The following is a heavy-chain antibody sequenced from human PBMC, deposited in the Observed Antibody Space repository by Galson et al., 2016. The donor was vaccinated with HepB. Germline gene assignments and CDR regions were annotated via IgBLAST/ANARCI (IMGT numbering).Heavy chain of an antibody. CDR1: GFTLSSYA. D-gene: IGHD6-19*01. Sequence: SLRLSCAASGFTLSSYAMSWIRLAPGEGPEWVSVISGSGDKTYYANLVKGRFTISRDNSKNTLNLQMDSLRAEDTAVYYCAKFSSDWHYFYYWGQGTLVTVSS. V-gene: IGHV3-23*01. CDR3: AKFSSDWHYFYY. CDR2: ISGSGDKT. J-gene: IGHJ4*02.